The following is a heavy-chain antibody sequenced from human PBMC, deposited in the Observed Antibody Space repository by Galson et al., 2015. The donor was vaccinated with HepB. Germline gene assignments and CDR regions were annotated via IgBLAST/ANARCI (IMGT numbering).Heavy chain of an antibody. J-gene: IGHJ4*02. Sequence: SVKVSCKASGYTFTSYGISWVRQAPGQGLEWMGWISAYNGNTNYAQKLQGRVTMTTDTSTSTAYMELRSLRSDDTAVYYCASTTYSSSSFHPDFDYWGQGTLVTVSS. CDR3: ASTTYSSSSFHPDFDY. CDR2: ISAYNGNT. V-gene: IGHV1-18*04. D-gene: IGHD6-6*01. CDR1: GYTFTSYG.